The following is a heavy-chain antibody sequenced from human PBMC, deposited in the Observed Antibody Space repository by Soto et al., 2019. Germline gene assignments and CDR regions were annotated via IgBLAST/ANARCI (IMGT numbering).Heavy chain of an antibody. Sequence: QVQLVQSGAEVKKPGASVKVSCKASGYTFTSYGLSWVRQAPGQGLEWIGWIRAYNGNTHYAQKLQGRVTMTTETSTSTAYMELRSMSADDTAVYYSAGDNDHGMDVWGQGTTVTVSS. D-gene: IGHD1-1*01. CDR1: GYTFTSYG. CDR3: AGDNDHGMDV. J-gene: IGHJ6*02. CDR2: IRAYNGNT. V-gene: IGHV1-18*01.